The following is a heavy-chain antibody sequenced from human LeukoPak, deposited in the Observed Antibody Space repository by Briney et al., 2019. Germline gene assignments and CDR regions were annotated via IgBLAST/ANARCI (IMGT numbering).Heavy chain of an antibody. CDR2: IIPIFGTA. CDR3: ARDEYDSSGYYFFDY. D-gene: IGHD3-22*01. CDR1: GGTFSSYA. V-gene: IGHV1-69*05. Sequence: ASVNVSCKASGGTFSSYAISWVRQAPGQGLEWMGGIIPIFGTANYAQKFQGRVTITTDESTSTAYMELSSLRSEDTAVYYCARDEYDSSGYYFFDYWGQGTLVTVSS. J-gene: IGHJ4*02.